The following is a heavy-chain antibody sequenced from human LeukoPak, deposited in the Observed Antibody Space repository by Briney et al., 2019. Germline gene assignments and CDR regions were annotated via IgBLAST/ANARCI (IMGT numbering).Heavy chain of an antibody. J-gene: IGHJ4*02. V-gene: IGHV1-2*02. CDR1: GYTFTGYY. Sequence: ASVKVSCKASGYTFTGYYMHWVRQAPGQGLEWMGWINPNSGGTNYAQKFQGRVTMTRDTSISTAYMELSRLRSDDTAVYYCARAVIRWGKTNYDSSVSLDYWGQGTLVTVSS. CDR2: INPNSGGT. CDR3: ARAVIRWGKTNYDSSVSLDY. D-gene: IGHD3-22*01.